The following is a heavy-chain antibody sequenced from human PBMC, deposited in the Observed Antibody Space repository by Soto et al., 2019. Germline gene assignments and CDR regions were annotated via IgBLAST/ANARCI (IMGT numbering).Heavy chain of an antibody. V-gene: IGHV3-23*01. CDR2: IIDSGGNT. J-gene: IGHJ4*02. D-gene: IGHD3-10*01. CDR1: GFTFSTYD. Sequence: EVQLLESGGGLVQPGGSLRLSCAASGFTFSTYDMSWVRQAPGKGLEWVSTIIDSGGNTYYADSVKGRFTISRDNSKNTLYRQMNSPRGEDTAVYYCAKDRGRGDWYFDYWGQGTPVTVSS. CDR3: AKDRGRGDWYFDY.